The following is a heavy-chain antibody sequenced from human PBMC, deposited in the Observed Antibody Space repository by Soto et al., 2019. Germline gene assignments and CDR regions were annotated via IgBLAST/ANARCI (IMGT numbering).Heavy chain of an antibody. CDR2: IYPGDSDT. CDR1: GYSFINYW. V-gene: IGHV5-51*01. Sequence: GESLKISCKGSGYSFINYWFGWVLQMPGKGLEWMGIIYPGDSDTRYSPSFRGQVTISADKSSSTAYLQWSSLKASDTAVYYCARPYCSSTSCRYYYGMDVWGQGTTVTVSS. J-gene: IGHJ6*02. D-gene: IGHD2-2*01. CDR3: ARPYCSSTSCRYYYGMDV.